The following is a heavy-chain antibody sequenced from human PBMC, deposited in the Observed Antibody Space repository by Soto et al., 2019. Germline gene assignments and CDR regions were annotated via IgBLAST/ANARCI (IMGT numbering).Heavy chain of an antibody. Sequence: EVQLLESGGGLVQTGGSLRISCVASGFTFGNYAMRWVRQAPGKGLEWVSAIGGNSVHIYYADSVKGRLTIPRDNSKNTVYLQMSSLRVEDTAVYYCAKAQVVGVISAMDVWGRGTTVTVSS. CDR3: AKAQVVGVISAMDV. CDR1: GFTFGNYA. CDR2: IGGNSVHI. J-gene: IGHJ6*01. V-gene: IGHV3-23*01. D-gene: IGHD3-16*02.